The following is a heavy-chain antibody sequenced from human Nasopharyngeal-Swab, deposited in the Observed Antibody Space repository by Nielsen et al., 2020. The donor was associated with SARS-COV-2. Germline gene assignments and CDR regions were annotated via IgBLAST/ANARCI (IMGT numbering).Heavy chain of an antibody. CDR1: GFIFHSFA. CDR2: ISFDGTNK. J-gene: IGHJ3*01. V-gene: IGHV3-30*04. Sequence: GGSLRLSCAASGFIFHSFAMHWVRQAPGKGLEWVALISFDGTNKYYEGSVRGRFTISRDTSKDTLYLQMDRLRAEDTAVYYCVRDRDIFGYDSSGYYGADAFDLWGQGTMVTVSS. D-gene: IGHD3-22*01. CDR3: VRDRDIFGYDSSGYYGADAFDL.